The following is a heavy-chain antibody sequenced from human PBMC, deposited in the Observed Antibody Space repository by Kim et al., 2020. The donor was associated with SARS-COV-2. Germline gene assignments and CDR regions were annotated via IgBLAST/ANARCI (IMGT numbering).Heavy chain of an antibody. CDR2: ISAYNGNT. J-gene: IGHJ6*02. CDR1: GYTFTSYG. V-gene: IGHV1-18*04. D-gene: IGHD3-10*01. CDR3: AREHLRLDLWFGELSPAGYYYGMDV. Sequence: ASVKVSCKASGYTFTSYGISWVRQAPGQGLEWMGWISAYNGNTNYAQKLQGRVTMTTDTSTSTAYMELRSLRSDDTAVYYCAREHLRLDLWFGELSPAGYYYGMDVWGQGTTVTVSS.